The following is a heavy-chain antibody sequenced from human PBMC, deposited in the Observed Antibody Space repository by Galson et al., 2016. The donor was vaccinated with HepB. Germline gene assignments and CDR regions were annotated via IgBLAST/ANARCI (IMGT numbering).Heavy chain of an antibody. J-gene: IGHJ3*02. Sequence: SVKVSCKASGFSFYAYYIHWVRQAPGQGLEWMGIINPSGGGTTYAQKFQGRVTMTRDTSTSTGYMELSSLSSEDTAVYYWARVPPQRVGSSGHHRPRAFDMWGQGTMVTVSS. D-gene: IGHD3-22*01. CDR1: GFSFYAYY. V-gene: IGHV1-46*02. CDR3: ARVPPQRVGSSGHHRPRAFDM. CDR2: INPSGGGT.